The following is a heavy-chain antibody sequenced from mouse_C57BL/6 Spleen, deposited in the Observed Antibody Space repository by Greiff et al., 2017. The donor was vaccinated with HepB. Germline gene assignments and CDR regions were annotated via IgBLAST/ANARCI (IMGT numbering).Heavy chain of an antibody. CDR3: ARSGAYYSNYGFAY. J-gene: IGHJ3*01. CDR2: IYPSDSET. CDR1: GYTFTSYW. Sequence: QLPQSGAELVRPGSSVKLSCKASGYTFTSYWMDWVKQRPGQGLEWIGNIYPSDSETHYNQKFKDKATLTVDKSSSTAYMQLSSLTSEDSAVYDCARSGAYYSNYGFAYWGQGTLVTVSA. V-gene: IGHV1-61*01. D-gene: IGHD2-5*01.